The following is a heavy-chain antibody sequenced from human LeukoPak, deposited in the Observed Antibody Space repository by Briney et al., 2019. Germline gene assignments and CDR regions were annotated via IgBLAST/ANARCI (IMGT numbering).Heavy chain of an antibody. CDR3: ARSPMVRGVISQRYYFDY. Sequence: SETLSLTCAVYGGSFSGYYWSWIRQPPGKGLEWIGEINHSGSTNYNPSLKSRVTISVDTSKNQSSLKLSSVTAADTAVYYCARSPMVRGVISQRYYFDYWGQGTLVTVSS. CDR2: INHSGST. D-gene: IGHD3-10*01. V-gene: IGHV4-34*01. J-gene: IGHJ4*02. CDR1: GGSFSGYY.